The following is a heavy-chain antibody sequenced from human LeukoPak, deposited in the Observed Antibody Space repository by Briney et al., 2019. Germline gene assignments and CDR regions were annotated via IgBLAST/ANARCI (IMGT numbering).Heavy chain of an antibody. Sequence: GASVKVSCKASGYTFTSYGISWVRQAPGQGLEWMGWISAYNGNTNYAQKLQGRVTMTTDTSTSTAYMELRSLRSDDTAVYYCARDRDYVWGSYRLDAFDIWGQGTLVTVSS. CDR3: ARDRDYVWGSYRLDAFDI. CDR1: GYTFTSYG. CDR2: ISAYNGNT. D-gene: IGHD3-16*02. V-gene: IGHV1-18*01. J-gene: IGHJ4*02.